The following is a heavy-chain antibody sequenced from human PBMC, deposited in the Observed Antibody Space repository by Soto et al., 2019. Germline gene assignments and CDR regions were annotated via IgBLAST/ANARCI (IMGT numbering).Heavy chain of an antibody. CDR1: VSTFTDYY. D-gene: IGHD6-6*01. J-gene: IGHJ6*02. V-gene: IGHV1-2*02. CDR3: ARVRAARPNYFYYGMDV. CDR2: INPNSGGS. Sequence: XSVKVSCKASVSTFTDYYIHWVRQSPGQGLEWMGWINPNSGGSNYAQKFQGGVTMTWDTSITTAYMELSRLRSDDTAIYYCARVRAARPNYFYYGMDVWGQGTTVTVSS.